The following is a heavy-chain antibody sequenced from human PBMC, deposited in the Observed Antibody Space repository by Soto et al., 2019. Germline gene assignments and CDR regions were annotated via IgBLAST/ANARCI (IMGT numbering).Heavy chain of an antibody. Sequence: PGESLQISCKGSGYSFTSYWIGWVRQMPGKGLEWMGIIYPGDSDTRYSPSFQGQVTISADKSISTAYLQWSSLKASDTAMYYCARHVGYYYGSGSSPTTWGYGMDVWGQGTTVTVSS. V-gene: IGHV5-51*01. CDR3: ARHVGYYYGSGSSPTTWGYGMDV. CDR1: GYSFTSYW. CDR2: IYPGDSDT. J-gene: IGHJ6*02. D-gene: IGHD3-10*01.